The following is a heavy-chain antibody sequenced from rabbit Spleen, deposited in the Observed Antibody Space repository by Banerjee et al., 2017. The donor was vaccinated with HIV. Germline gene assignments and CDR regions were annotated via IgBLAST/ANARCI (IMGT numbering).Heavy chain of an antibody. CDR2: INSNSGNT. D-gene: IGHD8-1*01. V-gene: IGHV1S45*01. Sequence: QEQLVESGGDLVQPEGSLTLTCTASGFSFSAKYIMCWVRQAPGKGPEWIACINSNSGNTVYANWAKGRFTISKTSSTTVTLQMTSLTAGDTATYFCARDSGTSFSTSGMDLWDPGTLVTVS. CDR1: GFSFSAKYI. J-gene: IGHJ6*01. CDR3: ARDSGTSFSTSGMDL.